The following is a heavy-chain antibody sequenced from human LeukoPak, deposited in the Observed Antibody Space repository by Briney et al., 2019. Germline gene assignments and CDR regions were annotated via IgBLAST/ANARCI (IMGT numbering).Heavy chain of an antibody. CDR1: GYSISSGYY. V-gene: IGHV4-38-2*02. CDR2: IYHSGST. D-gene: IGHD6-6*01. J-gene: IGHJ4*02. CDR3: ARGWAGATVFTRISARPHFDY. Sequence: SETLSLTCTVSGYSISSGYYWGWIRQPPGKGLEWIGSIYHSGSTYYNPSLKSRVTISVDTSKNQFYLKLNSLTAADTAVYYCARGWAGATVFTRISARPHFDYWGQGTLVTVSS.